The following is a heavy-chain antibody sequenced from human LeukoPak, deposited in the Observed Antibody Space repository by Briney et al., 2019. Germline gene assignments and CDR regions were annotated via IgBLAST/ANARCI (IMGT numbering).Heavy chain of an antibody. CDR2: INTDGSST. J-gene: IGHJ4*02. CDR1: GFTFSRYW. V-gene: IGHV3-74*01. D-gene: IGHD6-19*01. CDR3: ARENSGYSSGWPGY. Sequence: PGGSLRLSCAASGFTFSRYWIHWVRQAPGKGLVWVSRINTDGSSTSYADSVKGRFTISRDNAKNTLYLQMNSLRAEDTAVYYCARENSGYSSGWPGYWGQGTLVTVSS.